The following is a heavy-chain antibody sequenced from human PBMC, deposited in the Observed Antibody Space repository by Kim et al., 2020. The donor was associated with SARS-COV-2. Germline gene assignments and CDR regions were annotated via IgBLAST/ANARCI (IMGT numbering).Heavy chain of an antibody. V-gene: IGHV3-9*01. D-gene: IGHD2-2*02. CDR3: VRDTYPGGADV. Sequence: GYSDSVRGRFTIFSDNAKNSLYLQMNSLRVDDTALYFCVRDTYPGGADVWGQGTTVTVSS. J-gene: IGHJ6*02.